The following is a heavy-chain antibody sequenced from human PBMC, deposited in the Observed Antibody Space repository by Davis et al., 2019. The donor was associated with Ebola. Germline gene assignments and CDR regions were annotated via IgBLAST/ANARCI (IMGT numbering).Heavy chain of an antibody. D-gene: IGHD3-10*01. CDR3: AKEVRNYYGSGRHFSNWFDP. V-gene: IGHV1-46*01. J-gene: IGHJ5*02. Sequence: AASVKVSCKASGYTFTSYYMHWVRQAPGQGLEWMGIINPSGGSTSYAQKFQGWVTMTRDTSISTAYMELSRLRSDDTAVYYCAKEVRNYYGSGRHFSNWFDPWGQGTLVTVSS. CDR1: GYTFTSYY. CDR2: INPSGGST.